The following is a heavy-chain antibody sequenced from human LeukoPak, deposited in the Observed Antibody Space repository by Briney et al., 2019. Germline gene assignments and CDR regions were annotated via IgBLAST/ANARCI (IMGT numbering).Heavy chain of an antibody. D-gene: IGHD6-6*01. J-gene: IGHJ4*02. CDR2: IYHSGST. CDR3: ARVGLGKDSSSGYYFDY. Sequence: PSETLSLTCTVSGYSISSGYYWGWIRQPPGKGLEWIGSIYHSGSTYYNPSLKSRVTISVDTSKNQFSLKLSSVTAADTAVYYCARVGLGKDSSSGYYFDYWGQGTLVTVSS. V-gene: IGHV4-38-2*02. CDR1: GYSISSGYY.